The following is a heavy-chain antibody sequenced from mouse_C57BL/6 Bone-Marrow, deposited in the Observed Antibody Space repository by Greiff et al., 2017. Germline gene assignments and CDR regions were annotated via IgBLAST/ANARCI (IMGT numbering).Heavy chain of an antibody. J-gene: IGHJ4*01. CDR2: INPYNGGT. CDR1: GYTFTDYY. V-gene: IGHV1-19*01. Sequence: VQLKESGPVLVKPGASVKMSCKASGYTFTDYYMNWVKQSHGKSLEWIGVINPYNGGTSYNQKFKGKATLTVDKSSSTAYMELNSLTSEDSAVYYCARPGGYYTYAMDYWGQGTSVTVSS. D-gene: IGHD2-3*01. CDR3: ARPGGYYTYAMDY.